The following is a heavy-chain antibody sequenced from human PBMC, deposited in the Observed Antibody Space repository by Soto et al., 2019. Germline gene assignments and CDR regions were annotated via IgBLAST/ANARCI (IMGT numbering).Heavy chain of an antibody. Sequence: QVQLEESGGGVGQPGRSLRLSCEASGFTFNTYSMHWVRQPPGKGLEWLAAIWYDGTQKYYADSVKGRFIISRDNSKKTLYWEMNSLRAEDTAVYYCARAGGTTVTGLWHFDSWGQGTLVTVSS. V-gene: IGHV3-33*01. D-gene: IGHD4-17*01. J-gene: IGHJ4*02. CDR3: ARAGGTTVTGLWHFDS. CDR1: GFTFNTYS. CDR2: IWYDGTQK.